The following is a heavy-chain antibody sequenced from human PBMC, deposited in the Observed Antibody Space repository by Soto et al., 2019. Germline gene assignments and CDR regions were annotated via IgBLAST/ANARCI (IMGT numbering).Heavy chain of an antibody. J-gene: IGHJ6*02. V-gene: IGHV1-8*01. D-gene: IGHD3-3*01. CDR1: GYTFTSYD. Sequence: ASVKVSCKASGYTFTSYDINWVRQATGQGPEWMGWMNPNSGNTGYAQKFQGRVTMTRNTSISTAYMELSSLRSEDTAVYYCARALYDFWSGYSLIYYYYGMDVWGQGTTVTVSS. CDR3: ARALYDFWSGYSLIYYYYGMDV. CDR2: MNPNSGNT.